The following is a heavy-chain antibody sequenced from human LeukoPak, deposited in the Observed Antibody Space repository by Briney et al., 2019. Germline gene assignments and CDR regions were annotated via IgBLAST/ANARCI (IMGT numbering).Heavy chain of an antibody. D-gene: IGHD3-9*01. CDR3: ATTGYFDWLLS. V-gene: IGHV4-31*03. CDR1: GGSISSGGYY. CDR2: IYYSGST. J-gene: IGHJ4*02. Sequence: SQTLSLTCTASGGSISSGGYYWSWTRQHPGKGLEWIGYIYYSGSTYYNPSLKSRVTISVDTSKNQFSLKLSSVTAADTAVYYCATTGYFDWLLSWGQGTLVTVSS.